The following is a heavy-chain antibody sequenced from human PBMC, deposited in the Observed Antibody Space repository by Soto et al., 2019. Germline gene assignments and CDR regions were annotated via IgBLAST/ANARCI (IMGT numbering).Heavy chain of an antibody. CDR1: GGSISSSSYY. D-gene: IGHD7-27*01. J-gene: IGHJ6*02. CDR3: ARQPRGYYYYGMDV. CDR2: IYYSGST. Sequence: SETLSLTCTVSGGSISSSSYYWGWIRQPPGKGLEWIGSIYYSGSTYYNPSLKSRVTISVDTSKNQFSLKLSSVTAADTAVYYCARQPRGYYYYGMDVWGQGTTVTVSS. V-gene: IGHV4-39*01.